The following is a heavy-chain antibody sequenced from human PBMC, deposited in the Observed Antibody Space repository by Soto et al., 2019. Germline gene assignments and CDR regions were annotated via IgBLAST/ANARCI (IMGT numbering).Heavy chain of an antibody. CDR3: ARDKITGLFDY. CDR1: GGSISSGGYY. J-gene: IGHJ4*02. CDR2: IYYSGTT. D-gene: IGHD2-8*02. V-gene: IGHV4-31*03. Sequence: SETLSLTCTVSGGSISSGGYYWYWIRQHPGKGLEWIGYIYYSGTTYYNPSLKSRVTISVDTSKNQFSLKLSSVTAADTAVYYCARDKITGLFDYWGQGTLVTVSS.